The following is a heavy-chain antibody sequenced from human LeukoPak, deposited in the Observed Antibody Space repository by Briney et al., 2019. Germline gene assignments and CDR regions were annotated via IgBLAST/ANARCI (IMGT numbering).Heavy chain of an antibody. CDR1: GGSMFSYH. V-gene: IGHV4-4*07. Sequence: SETLSLTCTASGGSMFSYHWSWVRQSAGEGLEWIGHIYVGGSTNYSPSLKSRVTMSVDTTKNQFSLKLKSVTAADTAVYYCARLRFYDSSGYSPGYYMDVWGKGTTVTVSS. D-gene: IGHD3-22*01. CDR2: IYVGGST. J-gene: IGHJ6*03. CDR3: ARLRFYDSSGYSPGYYMDV.